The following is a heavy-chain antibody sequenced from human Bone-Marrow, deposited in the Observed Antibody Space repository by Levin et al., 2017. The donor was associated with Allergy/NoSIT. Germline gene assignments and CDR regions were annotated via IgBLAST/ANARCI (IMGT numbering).Heavy chain of an antibody. J-gene: IGHJ6*02. Sequence: PGGSLRLSCAASGFTFSNSSMNWVRQAPGKGLEWVSYISDSSSSIFYADSVKGRFTISRDNAKNSLFLQMNSLRDEDTAVYYCAQDCPHLSYSSTWYYYYGMDVWGQGTTVTVSS. D-gene: IGHD6-13*01. V-gene: IGHV3-48*02. CDR1: GFTFSNSS. CDR2: ISDSSSSI. CDR3: AQDCPHLSYSSTWYYYYGMDV.